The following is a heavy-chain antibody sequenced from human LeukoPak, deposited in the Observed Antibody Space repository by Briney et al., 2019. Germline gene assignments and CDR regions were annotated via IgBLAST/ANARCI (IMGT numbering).Heavy chain of an antibody. V-gene: IGHV3-74*01. CDR2: INSYGSST. CDR1: GCTFSSYW. Sequence: GGSLRLSCADSGCTFSSYWMHWVRQAPGKGLVWVSRINSYGSSTSYADSVKGRFTISRDNAKNTLYLQMNSLRAEDTAVYYCARDLFWDSSGYFGWYWYFDLWGRGTLVTVSS. D-gene: IGHD3-22*01. CDR3: ARDLFWDSSGYFGWYWYFDL. J-gene: IGHJ2*01.